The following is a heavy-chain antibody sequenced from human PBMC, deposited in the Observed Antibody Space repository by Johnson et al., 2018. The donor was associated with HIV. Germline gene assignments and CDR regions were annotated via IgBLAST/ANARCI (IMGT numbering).Heavy chain of an antibody. CDR3: AKDQSWIGTGHDTFDI. J-gene: IGHJ3*02. D-gene: IGHD1-1*01. Sequence: QVQLVESGGGVAQPGRSLRLSCAASGFTFSSYGMHWVRQAPGKGLEWVAVISYDESNKYYADSVKGRFPISRDNSKNTLYLQMSSLGAEDTAVYYCAKDQSWIGTGHDTFDIWGQVTMVTVSS. CDR1: GFTFSSYG. CDR2: ISYDESNK. V-gene: IGHV3-30*18.